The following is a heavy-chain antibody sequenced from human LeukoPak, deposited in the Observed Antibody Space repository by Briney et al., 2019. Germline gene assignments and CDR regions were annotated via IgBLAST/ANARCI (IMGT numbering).Heavy chain of an antibody. V-gene: IGHV3-11*04. Sequence: GGSLRLSCAASGFTFSDYYMSWIRQAPGKGLEWVSYISSSGGTIYYADSVKGRFTISRDNAKNSLYLQMNSLRAEDTAVYYCARDLSLLWFGELSIPYYYYMDVWGKGTTVTVSS. J-gene: IGHJ6*03. CDR3: ARDLSLLWFGELSIPYYYYMDV. D-gene: IGHD3-10*01. CDR1: GFTFSDYY. CDR2: ISSSGGTI.